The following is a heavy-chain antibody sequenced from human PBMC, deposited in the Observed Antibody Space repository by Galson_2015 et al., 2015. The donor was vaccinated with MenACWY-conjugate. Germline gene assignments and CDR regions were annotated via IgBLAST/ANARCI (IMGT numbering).Heavy chain of an antibody. Sequence: QSGAEVTKPGESLQISCKGSGYTFTSNWIGWVRQMPGKGLEWMGIIYPGDSDTRYTPSFQGHVTISADKSINTAYLQWGSLEASHTAMYYCARQGFGSSSLDYWGQGTLVTVSS. D-gene: IGHD6-6*01. V-gene: IGHV5-51*01. CDR1: GYTFTSNW. CDR2: IYPGDSDT. CDR3: ARQGFGSSSLDY. J-gene: IGHJ4*02.